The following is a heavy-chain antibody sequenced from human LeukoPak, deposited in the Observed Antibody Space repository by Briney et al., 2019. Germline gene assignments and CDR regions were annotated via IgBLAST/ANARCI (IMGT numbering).Heavy chain of an antibody. V-gene: IGHV3-66*01. CDR3: ARDSHGSGIYY. J-gene: IGHJ4*02. CDR2: IYSGGST. D-gene: IGHD3-10*01. Sequence: GGSLRLSCATSGFSFSAYWMTWVRQAPGKGLEWVSVIYSGGSTYYADSVKGRFTISRDNSKNTLYLQMNSLRAEDTAVYYCARDSHGSGIYYWGQGTLVTVSS. CDR1: GFSFSAYW.